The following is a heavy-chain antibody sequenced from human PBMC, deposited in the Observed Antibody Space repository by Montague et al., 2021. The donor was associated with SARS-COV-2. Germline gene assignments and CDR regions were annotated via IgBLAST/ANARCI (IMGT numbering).Heavy chain of an antibody. CDR3: AGLLSDGTVGATNIHFDS. CDR2: IHSIGNT. D-gene: IGHD2-21*02. V-gene: IGHV4-39*01. J-gene: IGHJ4*02. CDR1: GASISRSDYY. Sequence: SETLSLTCNVSGASISRSDYYWAWIRQPPGKGLELIGSIHSIGNTYYNPSLDSRVTISVDTSENQFSLKLRSVIAADTAVHHCAGLLSDGTVGATNIHFDSWGQGTLVTVSS.